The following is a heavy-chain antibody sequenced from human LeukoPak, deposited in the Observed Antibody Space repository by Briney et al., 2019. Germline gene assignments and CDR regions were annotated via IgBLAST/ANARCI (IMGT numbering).Heavy chain of an antibody. CDR2: ISGGGGST. D-gene: IGHD5-18*01. Sequence: GGSLRLSCAASGFTFSSYAMSWVRQAPGKGLEWVSAISGGGGSTYYADSVKGRFTISRDNSKNTLYLQMNSLRAEDTAVYYCAKSGGIPYYYGMDVWGQGTTVTVSS. CDR1: GFTFSSYA. J-gene: IGHJ6*02. V-gene: IGHV3-23*01. CDR3: AKSGGIPYYYGMDV.